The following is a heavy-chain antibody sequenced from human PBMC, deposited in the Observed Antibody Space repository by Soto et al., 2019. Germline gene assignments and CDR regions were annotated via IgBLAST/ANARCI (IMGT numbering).Heavy chain of an antibody. D-gene: IGHD4-17*01. J-gene: IGHJ4*02. V-gene: IGHV4-59*01. Sequence: SETLSLTCTVSGVSIISYYWSWIRQPPGKGLEWIGYIYYSGSTNYNPSLKSRVTISVDTSKNQFSLKLSSVTAADTAVEYCARMTTLAKTDDRGQGTRVTVAS. CDR3: ARMTTLAKTDD. CDR1: GVSIISYY. CDR2: IYYSGST.